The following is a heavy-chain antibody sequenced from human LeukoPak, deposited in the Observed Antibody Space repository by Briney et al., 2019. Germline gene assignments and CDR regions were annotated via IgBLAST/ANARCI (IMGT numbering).Heavy chain of an antibody. V-gene: IGHV3-23*01. CDR1: GFTFSSYA. D-gene: IGHD3-10*01. Sequence: GGSLRLSCAASGFTFSSYAMIWVRQAPGKALEGGSAISGRGGSTYYADSVKSRFTISRDNSKHTLYLQMNSLRPEDTPVYYCAKGSITMVRGIIQNWGQGTLVTVSS. CDR3: AKGSITMVRGIIQN. J-gene: IGHJ4*02. CDR2: ISGRGGST.